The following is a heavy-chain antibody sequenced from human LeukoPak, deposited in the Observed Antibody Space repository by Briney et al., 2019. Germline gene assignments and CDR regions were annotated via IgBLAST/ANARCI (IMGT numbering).Heavy chain of an antibody. CDR2: ISSSSSYI. J-gene: IGHJ4*02. CDR1: GFTFSSYS. D-gene: IGHD6-13*01. V-gene: IGHV3-21*01. CDR3: ASFIAAAGTFAY. Sequence: GSLRLSCAASGFTFSSYSMNWVRQAPGKGLEWVSSISSSSSYIYYADSVKGRFTISRDNAKNSLYLQMNSLRAEDTAVYYCASFIAAAGTFAYWGQGTLVTVSS.